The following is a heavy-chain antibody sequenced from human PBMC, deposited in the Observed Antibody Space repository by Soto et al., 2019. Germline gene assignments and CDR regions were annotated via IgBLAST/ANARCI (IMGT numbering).Heavy chain of an antibody. Sequence: EVQLVESGGGLVKPGGSLSLSCAASGFTFSSYSMNWVRQSPGKGLEWVSYISSSSSYIYYADSVKGRFTISRDNAKNSLYLPMSSLRAEDTAVYYCARDLLMALVWLSRDYYYGMDVWGQGTTVTVSS. CDR3: ARDLLMALVWLSRDYYYGMDV. V-gene: IGHV3-21*01. J-gene: IGHJ6*02. CDR1: GFTFSSYS. CDR2: ISSSSSYI. D-gene: IGHD3-3*01.